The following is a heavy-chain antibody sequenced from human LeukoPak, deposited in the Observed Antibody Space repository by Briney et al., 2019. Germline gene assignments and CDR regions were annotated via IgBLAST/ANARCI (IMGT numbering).Heavy chain of an antibody. D-gene: IGHD3-16*01. Sequence: GGSLRLSCTASGFTFSSYEMPWFRQSPGKGLEWVSYISRSGGGSIRYYSDSVKGRFTISRDNAKNSMYLEMNSLRVEDTGVYYCASEGAYYFDYWGQGTLVTVSS. V-gene: IGHV3-48*03. CDR3: ASEGAYYFDY. J-gene: IGHJ4*02. CDR2: ISRSGGGSIR. CDR1: GFTFSSYE.